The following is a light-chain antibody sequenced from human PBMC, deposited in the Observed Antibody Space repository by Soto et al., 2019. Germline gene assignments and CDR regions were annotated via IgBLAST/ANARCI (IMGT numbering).Light chain of an antibody. CDR1: QNIITY. CDR2: AVS. V-gene: IGKV1-39*01. Sequence: DIQMTQSPSSLSASVGDRVTITCRASQNIITYLNWYQQKPGKPPKLLMYAVSSLQSGAPSRFSGSGSETDFTLTISSLQSEDFATYFCQQSYNFPRTFGQGTKLEI. J-gene: IGKJ2*01. CDR3: QQSYNFPRT.